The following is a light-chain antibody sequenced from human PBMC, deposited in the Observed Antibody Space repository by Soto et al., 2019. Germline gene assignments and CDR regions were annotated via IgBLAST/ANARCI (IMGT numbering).Light chain of an antibody. CDR1: QSVSNS. V-gene: IGKV3-11*01. Sequence: TKSTATLSVSPGERVTLSCRASQSVSNSLAWYQQKPGQPPRLLIYDVSNRATGIPARFSGSGSGTDFTLTITSLEPEDFAVYFCHQRYNWPRVTFGQGTRLEI. J-gene: IGKJ5*01. CDR3: HQRYNWPRVT. CDR2: DVS.